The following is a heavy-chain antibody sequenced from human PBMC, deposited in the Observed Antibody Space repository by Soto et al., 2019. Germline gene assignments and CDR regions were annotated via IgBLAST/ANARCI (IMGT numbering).Heavy chain of an antibody. CDR3: ARRSSTYLNELIFDP. J-gene: IGHJ5*02. Sequence: QVQLVQSGAEVKRPGDSVRVSCKASRYTFTSYDIFWVRQSPGQGLEWMGSIKPDSGDTQYSQNFQGRVTMTRDTSSSTADKALNNLVSEVPAVYYCARRSSTYLNELIFDPCGQGTLVTVSS. CDR2: IKPDSGDT. CDR1: RYTFTSYD. V-gene: IGHV1-2*02. D-gene: IGHD2-2*01.